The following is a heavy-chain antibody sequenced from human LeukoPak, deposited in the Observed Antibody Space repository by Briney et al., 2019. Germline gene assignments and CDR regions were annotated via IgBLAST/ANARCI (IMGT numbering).Heavy chain of an antibody. Sequence: GGSLRLSCAASGFTFSSYSMNWVRQAPGKGLEWVSRINSDGSSTSYADSVKGRFTISRDNAKNTLYLQMNSLRAEDTAVYSCARGADGVSSNSRGWFDPWGQGTLVTVSS. V-gene: IGHV3-74*01. CDR2: INSDGSST. CDR1: GFTFSSYS. D-gene: IGHD2-15*01. CDR3: ARGADGVSSNSRGWFDP. J-gene: IGHJ5*02.